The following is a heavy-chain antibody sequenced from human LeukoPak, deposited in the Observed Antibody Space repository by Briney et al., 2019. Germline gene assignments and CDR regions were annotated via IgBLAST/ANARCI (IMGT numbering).Heavy chain of an antibody. CDR3: AKDHGYSYGRGFDY. Sequence: GRSLRLSCAASGFTFDDYAMHWVRQAPGKGLEWVSGISWNSGSIGYADSVKGRFTISRDNAKNSLYLQMNSLRAEDMALYYCAKDHGYSYGRGFDYWSQGTLVTVSS. CDR2: ISWNSGSI. V-gene: IGHV3-9*03. J-gene: IGHJ4*02. CDR1: GFTFDDYA. D-gene: IGHD5-18*01.